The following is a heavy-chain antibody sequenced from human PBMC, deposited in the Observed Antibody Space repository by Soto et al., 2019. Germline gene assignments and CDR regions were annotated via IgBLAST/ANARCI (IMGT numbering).Heavy chain of an antibody. Sequence: PGGSLRLSCAASGLTFSSYAMSWVRQAPGKGLEWVSSISGSGGNTYYTDSVKGRLAISRDNSKNTLYLQMNSLRVEDTAVYYCAKEDSNSLGMDVWGQGTTVTVSS. V-gene: IGHV3-23*01. D-gene: IGHD6-6*01. CDR2: ISGSGGNT. CDR1: GLTFSSYA. CDR3: AKEDSNSLGMDV. J-gene: IGHJ6*02.